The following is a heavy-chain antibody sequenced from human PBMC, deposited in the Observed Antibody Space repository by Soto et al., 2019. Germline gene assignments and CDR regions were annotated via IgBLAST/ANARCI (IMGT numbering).Heavy chain of an antibody. J-gene: IGHJ5*02. D-gene: IGHD6-19*01. CDR2: IIPIYGTA. CDR3: ATDSCWSKDNWFDP. CDR1: GGTFSSYA. V-gene: IGHV1-69*06. Sequence: QVQLVQSGAEVKKPGSSVKVSCKASGGTFSSYAISWVRQAPGQGLEWMGGIIPIYGTANYAQKFQGRVTITADKTTTTANLELSRLISVDTAVYYCATDSCWSKDNWFDPWGQGTLVTVSS.